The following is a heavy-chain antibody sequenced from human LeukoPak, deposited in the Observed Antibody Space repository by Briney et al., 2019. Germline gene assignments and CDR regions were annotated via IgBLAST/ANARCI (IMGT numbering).Heavy chain of an antibody. D-gene: IGHD3-10*01. Sequence: ASVKVSCKVSGHSLTELSMHWVRQAPGKGLEWMGGFDPESGETVYAQKFQARFTMTEGAPADTVYMELSSLTLEDTAVYYCASLLCYGDLIDHFGMDVWGKGTTVIVSS. CDR3: ASLLCYGDLIDHFGMDV. J-gene: IGHJ6*04. CDR1: GHSLTELS. V-gene: IGHV1-24*01. CDR2: FDPESGET.